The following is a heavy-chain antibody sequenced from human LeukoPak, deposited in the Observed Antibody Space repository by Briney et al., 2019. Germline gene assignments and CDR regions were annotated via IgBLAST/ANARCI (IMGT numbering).Heavy chain of an antibody. CDR1: GFTFSSYA. D-gene: IGHD4-17*01. CDR2: ISGSGGST. J-gene: IGHJ4*02. Sequence: AGGSLRLSCAASGFTFSSYAMSWVRQAPGKGLEWVSAISGSGGSTYYADSVKGRFTISRDNAENSLYLQMNSLRADDSAMYYCARVHYGIGYWGQGTLVTVSS. CDR3: ARVHYGIGY. V-gene: IGHV3-23*01.